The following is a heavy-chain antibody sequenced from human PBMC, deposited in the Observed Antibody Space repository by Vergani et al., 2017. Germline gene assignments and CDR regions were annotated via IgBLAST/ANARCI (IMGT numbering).Heavy chain of an antibody. V-gene: IGHV5-51*01. D-gene: IGHD2-2*01. CDR1: GYSFTSYW. CDR2: IYPGDSDT. Sequence: EVQLVQSGAEVKKPGESLKISCKGSGYSFTSYWIGWVRQMPGKGLEWMGIIYPGDSDTRYRPSFQGQVTISAENSISNAYLQWSSLKASDTAMYYCARLVVPAAAYYYYMDVWGKGTTVTVSS. CDR3: ARLVVPAAAYYYYMDV. J-gene: IGHJ6*03.